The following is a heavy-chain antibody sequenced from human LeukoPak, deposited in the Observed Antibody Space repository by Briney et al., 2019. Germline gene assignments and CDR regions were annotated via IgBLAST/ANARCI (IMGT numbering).Heavy chain of an antibody. CDR3: AREGPQSWAIFGVVILYYFDY. D-gene: IGHD3-3*01. CDR1: GGSISSYY. V-gene: IGHV4-4*07. Sequence: ASETLSLTCTVSGGSISSYYWSWIRQPAWKGLEWIGRIYTSGSTNYNPSLKSRVTISVDKSKNQFSLKLSSVTAADTAVYYCAREGPQSWAIFGVVILYYFDYWGQGTLVTVSS. CDR2: IYTSGST. J-gene: IGHJ4*02.